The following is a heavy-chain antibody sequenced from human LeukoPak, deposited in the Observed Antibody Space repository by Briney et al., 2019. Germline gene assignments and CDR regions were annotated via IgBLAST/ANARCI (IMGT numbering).Heavy chain of an antibody. D-gene: IGHD1-1*01. J-gene: IGHJ5*02. CDR1: GFTFSYYT. CDR2: ISSTGSSI. V-gene: IGHV3-21*01. CDR3: ARDDVAWNDVHWFDP. Sequence: GGPLRLSCAASGFTFSYYTMSWVRQAPGKGLEWVSSISSTGSSIYYADSVKGRFTISRDNAKNSLYLQMSSLRVEETAVYYCARDDVAWNDVHWFDPWGQGTLVTVSS.